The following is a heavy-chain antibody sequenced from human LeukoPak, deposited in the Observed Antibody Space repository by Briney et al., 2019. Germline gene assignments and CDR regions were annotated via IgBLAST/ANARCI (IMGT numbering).Heavy chain of an antibody. Sequence: GASVKVSCKASGGTFSSYAISWVRQAPGQGLEWMGGIIPIFGTANYAQKFQGRVTITADESTSTAYMELSSLRSEDTAVYYCARGHDSATVTTIVGFDPWGQGTLVTVSS. CDR2: IIPIFGTA. D-gene: IGHD4-17*01. V-gene: IGHV1-69*13. CDR3: ARGHDSATVTTIVGFDP. CDR1: GGTFSSYA. J-gene: IGHJ5*02.